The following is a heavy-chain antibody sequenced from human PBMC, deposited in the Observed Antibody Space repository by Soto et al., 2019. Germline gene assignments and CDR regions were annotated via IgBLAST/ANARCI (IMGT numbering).Heavy chain of an antibody. D-gene: IGHD6-13*01. J-gene: IGHJ5*02. CDR1: GGSISSGDYY. CDR3: ARVGYSSSWYGGHQNWFDP. CDR2: IYYSGST. Sequence: SETLSLTCTVSGGSISSGDYYWSWIRQPPGKGLEWIGYIYYSGSTYYNPSLKSRVTISVDTSKNQFSLKLSSVTAADTAVYYCARVGYSSSWYGGHQNWFDPWGQGTLVTVSS. V-gene: IGHV4-30-4*01.